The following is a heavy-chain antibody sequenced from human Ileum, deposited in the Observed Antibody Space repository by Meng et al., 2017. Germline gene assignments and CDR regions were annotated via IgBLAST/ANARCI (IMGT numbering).Heavy chain of an antibody. CDR1: GFVFSDYE. D-gene: IGHD3-3*01. V-gene: IGHV3-48*03. J-gene: IGHJ4*02. Sequence: GGSLRLSCAASGFVFSDYEFNWVRQAPGKGLEWISYITSRGDIALYADSAKGRFTISRDSAKNSVYLQMNSLRAEDTAVYFCATDLYGVKDFDDWGQGTLVTVSS. CDR2: ITSRGDIA. CDR3: ATDLYGVKDFDD.